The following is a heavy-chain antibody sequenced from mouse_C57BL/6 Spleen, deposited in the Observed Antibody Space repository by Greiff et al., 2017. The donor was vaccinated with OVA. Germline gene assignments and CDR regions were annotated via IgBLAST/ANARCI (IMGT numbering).Heavy chain of an antibody. D-gene: IGHD4-1*01. Sequence: VQLQQSGAELVRPGASVKLSCTASGFNIKDDYMHWVKQRPEQGLEWIGWIDPENGDTEYASKFQGKATITADTSSNTAYLQLSSLTSEYTAVYYCTTAGPLAYWGQGTLVTVSA. J-gene: IGHJ3*01. CDR3: TTAGPLAY. CDR2: IDPENGDT. CDR1: GFNIKDDY. V-gene: IGHV14-4*01.